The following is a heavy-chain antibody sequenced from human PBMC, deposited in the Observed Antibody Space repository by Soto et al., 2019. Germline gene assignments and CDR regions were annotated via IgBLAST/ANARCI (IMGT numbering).Heavy chain of an antibody. J-gene: IGHJ4*02. CDR2: ISGSGGST. CDR3: AKWGYYYDSSGYAY. CDR1: GFTFSSYS. D-gene: IGHD3-22*01. V-gene: IGHV3-23*01. Sequence: PGGSLRLSCAASGFTFSSYSMSWVRQAPGKGLEWVSAISGSGGSTYYADSVKGRFTISRDNSKNTLYLQMNSLRAEDTAVYYCAKWGYYYDSSGYAYWGQGTLVTVSS.